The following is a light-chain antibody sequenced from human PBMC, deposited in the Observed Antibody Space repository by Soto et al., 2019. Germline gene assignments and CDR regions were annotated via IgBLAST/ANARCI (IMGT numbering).Light chain of an antibody. V-gene: IGKV3D-15*01. Sequence: EMVMTQSPATLSVSPGERATLSCRASQSVSSNLAWYPQKPGQALRLLIYGASTRATGIPARFSGSGSGTEFTITIAGLQSEDFAVYYCQQYNNLPFTCGPGTKVDIK. CDR1: QSVSSN. J-gene: IGKJ3*01. CDR2: GAS. CDR3: QQYNNLPFT.